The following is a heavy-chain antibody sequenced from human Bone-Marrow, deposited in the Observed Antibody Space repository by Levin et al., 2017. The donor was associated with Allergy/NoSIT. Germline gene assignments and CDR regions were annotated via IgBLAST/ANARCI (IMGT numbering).Heavy chain of an antibody. CDR1: GFTFGDYA. J-gene: IGHJ6*02. Sequence: GGSLRLSCTASGFTFGDYAMSWFRQAPGKGLEWVGFIRSKAYGGTTEYAASVKGRFTISRDDSKSIAYLQMNSLKTEDTAVYYCTRTLEVVPAAIEVEGVGMDVWGQGTTVTVSS. D-gene: IGHD2-2*01. V-gene: IGHV3-49*03. CDR3: TRTLEVVPAAIEVEGVGMDV. CDR2: IRSKAYGGTT.